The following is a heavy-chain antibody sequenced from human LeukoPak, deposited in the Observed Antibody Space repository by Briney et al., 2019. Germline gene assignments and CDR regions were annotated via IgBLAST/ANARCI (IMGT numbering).Heavy chain of an antibody. CDR2: IYTSGST. D-gene: IGHD3-3*01. CDR3: ARSPWIFGMVASWDV. V-gene: IGHV4-61*02. Sequence: SETLSLTCTVSGGSISSGSYYWSWIRQPAGKGLEWIGRIYTSGSTNYNPSLKSRVTISVDTSKNQFSLKLSSVTAADTAVYYCARSPWIFGMVASWDVWGKGTTVTVSS. CDR1: GGSISSGSYY. J-gene: IGHJ6*04.